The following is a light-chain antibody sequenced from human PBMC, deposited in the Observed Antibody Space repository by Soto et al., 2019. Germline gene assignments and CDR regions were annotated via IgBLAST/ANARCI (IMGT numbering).Light chain of an antibody. CDR1: SSNIGDNS. CDR3: QSYDRSLSGSV. Sequence: QSVLTQPPSMSAAPGQMVAISCSGTSSNIGDNSVSWYQHFPGTAPKVLIYDNNRRPSGIPDRFSGSKSGTSATLTIIGLQTGDEADYYCQSYDRSLSGSVFGGGTKLTVL. CDR2: DNN. J-gene: IGLJ2*01. V-gene: IGLV1-51*01.